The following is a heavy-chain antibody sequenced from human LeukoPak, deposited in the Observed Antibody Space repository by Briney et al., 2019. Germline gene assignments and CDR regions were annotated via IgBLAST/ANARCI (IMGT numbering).Heavy chain of an antibody. CDR3: ARDPHRTYYDFWSGYYPGYFDY. Sequence: GGSLRLSCAASGFTFSRYSMNWVRQAPGKGLEWFTSISSSSSYIYYTDSVKARFTISRDNAKNSLYLQMNSLRAKDTAVYYCARDPHRTYYDFWSGYYPGYFDYWGQGTLVTVSS. CDR2: ISSSSSYI. V-gene: IGHV3-21*01. D-gene: IGHD3-3*01. CDR1: GFTFSRYS. J-gene: IGHJ4*02.